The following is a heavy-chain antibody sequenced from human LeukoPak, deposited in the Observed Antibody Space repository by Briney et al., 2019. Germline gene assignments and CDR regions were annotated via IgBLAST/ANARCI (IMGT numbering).Heavy chain of an antibody. V-gene: IGHV1-2*02. CDR1: GYTFTGHY. CDR2: INPKNAGT. D-gene: IGHD1-7*01. J-gene: IGHJ6*03. Sequence: GPVKVSCKASGYTFTGHYLHWVRQAPGQGLEWMGWINPKNAGTNFAQRFQGRVTMTRDTSISTAYMELSRLTDDDTAVYYCARVQGWVWNFFSDYYMDVWGNGTTVIVSS. CDR3: ARVQGWVWNFFSDYYMDV.